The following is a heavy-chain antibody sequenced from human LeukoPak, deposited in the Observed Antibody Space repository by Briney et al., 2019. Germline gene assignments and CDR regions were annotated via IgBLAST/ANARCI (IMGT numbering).Heavy chain of an antibody. CDR3: ARDRISSSGCFDY. CDR2: ISSSSSYI. Sequence: PGGSLRLSCAASGFTFSSYSMNWVRQAPGKGLEWVSSISSSSSYIYYADSVKGRFTISRDNAKNSLYLQMNSLRAEDTAVYYCARDRISSSGCFDYWGQGTLVTVSS. V-gene: IGHV3-21*01. D-gene: IGHD6-19*01. J-gene: IGHJ4*02. CDR1: GFTFSSYS.